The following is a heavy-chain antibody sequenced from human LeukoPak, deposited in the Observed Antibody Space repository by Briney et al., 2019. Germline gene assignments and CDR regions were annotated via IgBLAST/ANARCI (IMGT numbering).Heavy chain of an antibody. CDR2: INHSGST. J-gene: IGHJ4*02. CDR3: ARGGYYDSSGPYRAYVDC. V-gene: IGHV4-34*01. D-gene: IGHD3-22*01. CDR1: GGSFSGYY. Sequence: SETLSLTCAVYGGSFSGYYWSWIRQPPGKGLEWIGEINHSGSTNYNPSLKSRVTISVDTSKNQFSLKLSSVTAADTAVYYCARGGYYDSSGPYRAYVDCWGQGTLVTVSS.